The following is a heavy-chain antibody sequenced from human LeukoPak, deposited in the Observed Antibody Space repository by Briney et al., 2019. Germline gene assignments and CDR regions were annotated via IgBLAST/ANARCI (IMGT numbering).Heavy chain of an antibody. Sequence: PGGSLRLSCAASGFTFSSYGIHWVRQAPGKGLEWVALIWYDGSNRYYVDSVKGRFTISRDNSKQTVYLQMNSLRAEDTAVYYCARDPSWLGYFDYWGQGTLVTVAS. CDR2: IWYDGSNR. CDR1: GFTFSSYG. D-gene: IGHD3-22*01. V-gene: IGHV3-33*01. J-gene: IGHJ4*02. CDR3: ARDPSWLGYFDY.